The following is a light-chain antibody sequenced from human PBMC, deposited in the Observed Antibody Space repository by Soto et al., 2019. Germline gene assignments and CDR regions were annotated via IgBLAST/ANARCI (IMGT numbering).Light chain of an antibody. V-gene: IGLV2-14*01. CDR3: SSYTTSGTPV. CDR2: GVS. Sequence: QSALTQPASVSGSPGQSITISCTGTSSDVGGYNYLSWYQQHPGKAPRVMIYGVSNRPSGVSNRFAGSKSGNTASLTISGLQAEDEADYFCSSYTTSGTPVFGGGTKLNVL. CDR1: SSDVGGYNY. J-gene: IGLJ3*02.